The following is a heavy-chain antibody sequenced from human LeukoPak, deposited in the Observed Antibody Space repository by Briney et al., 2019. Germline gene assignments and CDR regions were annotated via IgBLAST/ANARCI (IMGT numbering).Heavy chain of an antibody. J-gene: IGHJ4*02. D-gene: IGHD5-18*01. V-gene: IGHV1-46*01. CDR2: INPSGGST. CDR3: AREFGYGRDTASFRN. Sequence: GASVMVSCKASGYTFTSYYMHWVRQAPGQGLEWMGIINPSGGSTSYAQKYQGRVTMTRDTSTSTVYMELSSLRSEDTAVYYCAREFGYGRDTASFRNWGQGTLVTVSS. CDR1: GYTFTSYY.